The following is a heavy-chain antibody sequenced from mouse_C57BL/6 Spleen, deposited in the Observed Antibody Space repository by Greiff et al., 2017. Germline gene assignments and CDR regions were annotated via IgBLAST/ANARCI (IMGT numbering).Heavy chain of an antibody. V-gene: IGHV1-82*01. J-gene: IGHJ3*01. CDR1: GYAFSSSW. D-gene: IGHD4-1*01. CDR3: ASGDWDGRFAY. Sequence: QLKQSGPELVKPGASVKISCKASGYAFSSSWMNWVKQRPGKGLEWIGRIYPGDGDTNYNGKFKGKATLTADKSSSTAYMQLSSLTSEDSAVYFCASGDWDGRFAYWGQGTLVTVSA. CDR2: IYPGDGDT.